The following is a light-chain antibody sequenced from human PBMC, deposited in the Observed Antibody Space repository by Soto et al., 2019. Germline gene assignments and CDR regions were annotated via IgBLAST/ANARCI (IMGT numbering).Light chain of an antibody. CDR1: NIGSKN. CDR2: RDS. J-gene: IGLJ1*01. V-gene: IGLV3-9*01. Sequence: SYELTQPLSVSVALGQTARITCGGNNIGSKNVHWYQQKPGQAPVLVIYRDSNRPSGIPERFSGSNSGNTATLTISRARAGDEADDYCQVWDSSTVFGTGTKVTVL. CDR3: QVWDSSTV.